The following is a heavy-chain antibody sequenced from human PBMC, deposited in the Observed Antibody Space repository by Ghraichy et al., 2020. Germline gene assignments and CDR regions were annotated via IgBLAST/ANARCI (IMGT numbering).Heavy chain of an antibody. V-gene: IGHV3-23*01. CDR2: ISPGCGST. CDR1: GFTFTTSA. Sequence: GGSLRLSCAASGFTFTTSAMGWVRPAPGKGLECVSAISPGCGSTYYADSVKGRFTISRDNSKNSLFLQINSLGAEDTAVFYCAKAVGGTFRALDFWGQGT. CDR3: AKAVGGTFRALDF. J-gene: IGHJ4*02. D-gene: IGHD1-26*01.